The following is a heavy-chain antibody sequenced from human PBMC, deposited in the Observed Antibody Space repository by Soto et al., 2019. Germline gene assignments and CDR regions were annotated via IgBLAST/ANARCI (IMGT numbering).Heavy chain of an antibody. J-gene: IGHJ4*01. V-gene: IGHV4-38-2*02. CDR3: ARVNLMVVAGSPFDY. CDR2: IYHGGTT. CDR1: GDSISSGSY. Sequence: SETLSLTCTVSGDSISSGSYWGWIRQPPGEGPEWIASIYHGGTTFYNPSLKSRISISVDTSKNQFSLRLTSVTAADTATYYCARVNLMVVAGSPFDYWGPGNLVTVSS. D-gene: IGHD6-19*01.